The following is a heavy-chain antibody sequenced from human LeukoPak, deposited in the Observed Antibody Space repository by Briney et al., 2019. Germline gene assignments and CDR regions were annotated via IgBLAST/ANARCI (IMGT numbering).Heavy chain of an antibody. D-gene: IGHD6-13*01. Sequence: GGSLRLSCAASGFTFSSYSMNWVRQAPGKGLEWVSSISSSSSYIYYADSVKGRFTISRDNAKNSLYLQMNSLRAEDTAVYYCARPSGYSSSWYGLNDAFDIWGQGTMVTVSS. CDR3: ARPSGYSSSWYGLNDAFDI. CDR1: GFTFSSYS. V-gene: IGHV3-21*01. J-gene: IGHJ3*02. CDR2: ISSSSSYI.